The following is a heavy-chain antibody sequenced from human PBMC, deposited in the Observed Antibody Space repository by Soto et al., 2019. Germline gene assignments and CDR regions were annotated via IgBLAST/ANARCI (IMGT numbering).Heavy chain of an antibody. CDR1: GYTFTNSD. CDR3: AREGYYGSATADY. Sequence: ASVKVSCKASGYTFTNSDIRWVRQAPGQGLEWMGLLNAYSGSTNYAQNFQGRVTVTTDTSTSTAYMELTSLKSEDTALDDCAREGYYGSATADYWGQGTMVTVSS. V-gene: IGHV1-18*04. CDR2: LNAYSGST. J-gene: IGHJ4*02. D-gene: IGHD3-10*01.